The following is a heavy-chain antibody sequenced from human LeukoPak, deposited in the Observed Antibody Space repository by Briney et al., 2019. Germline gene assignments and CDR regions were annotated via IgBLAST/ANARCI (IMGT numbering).Heavy chain of an antibody. CDR1: GYSISSGYY. CDR2: IYHSGST. D-gene: IGHD1-26*01. Sequence: PSETLSLTCTVSGYSISSGYYWGWIRQPPGKGLEWIGSIYHSGSTYYNPSLKSRVTISVDTSKNQFSLKLSSVTAADTAVYYCARDSPYSGSYYQTFDYWGQGTLVTVSS. J-gene: IGHJ4*02. CDR3: ARDSPYSGSYYQTFDY. V-gene: IGHV4-38-2*02.